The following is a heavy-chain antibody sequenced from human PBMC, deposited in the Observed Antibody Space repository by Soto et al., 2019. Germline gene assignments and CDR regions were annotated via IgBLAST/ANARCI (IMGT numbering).Heavy chain of an antibody. CDR3: AKDRRAGGNSAFYFDF. CDR2: IIPVFGRP. D-gene: IGHD3-16*01. CDR1: GGRFSSFG. Sequence: SSVKVSCKASGGRFSSFGISWVRQAPGQGLEGMGGIIPVFGRPNYAQRFRGRLTITADESTNTVYLELMELRSEDTDVYYCAKDRRAGGNSAFYFDFWGQGAQVTVSS. J-gene: IGHJ4*02. V-gene: IGHV1-69*13.